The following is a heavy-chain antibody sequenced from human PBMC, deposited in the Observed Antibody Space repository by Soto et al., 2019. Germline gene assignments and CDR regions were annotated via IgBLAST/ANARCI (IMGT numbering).Heavy chain of an antibody. J-gene: IGHJ3*02. CDR3: ARAFAATTRRDAFDI. V-gene: IGHV1-3*01. CDR2: INAGNGNT. Sequence: XSVKVSCKASGYPFTSYAMHWVRQAPGQRLEWMGWINAGNGNTKYSQKFQGRVTITRDTSASTAYMELSSLRSEDTAVYYCARAFAATTRRDAFDICGQRTMVTVSS. D-gene: IGHD1-1*01. CDR1: GYPFTSYA.